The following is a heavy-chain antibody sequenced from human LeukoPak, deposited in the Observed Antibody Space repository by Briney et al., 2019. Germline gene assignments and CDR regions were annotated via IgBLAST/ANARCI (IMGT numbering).Heavy chain of an antibody. J-gene: IGHJ4*02. D-gene: IGHD6-19*01. CDR3: ARVEPVAGIFDY. CDR1: GYTFTGYY. CDR2: INPNSGVT. V-gene: IGHV1-2*06. Sequence: ASVKVSCKASGYTFTGYYMHWVRQAPGQGLEWMGRINPNSGVTNYAQKFQGRVTMTRDTSISTAYMELSRLRSDDTAVYYCARVEPVAGIFDYWGQGTLVTVSS.